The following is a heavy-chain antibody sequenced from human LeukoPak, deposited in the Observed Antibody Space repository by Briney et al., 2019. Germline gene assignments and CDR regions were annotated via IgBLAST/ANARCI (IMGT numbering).Heavy chain of an antibody. CDR3: TTSPTVVVTADLGGGAFDI. CDR2: IKSKTDGGTT. Sequence: SGGSLRLSCAASGFTFRNAWMSWVRQAPGKGLEWVGRIKSKTDGGTTDYAAPVKGRFTISRDDSKNTLYLQMNSLKTEDTAVYYCTTSPTVVVTADLGGGAFDIWGQGTMVTVSS. V-gene: IGHV3-15*01. D-gene: IGHD2-21*02. CDR1: GFTFRNAW. J-gene: IGHJ3*02.